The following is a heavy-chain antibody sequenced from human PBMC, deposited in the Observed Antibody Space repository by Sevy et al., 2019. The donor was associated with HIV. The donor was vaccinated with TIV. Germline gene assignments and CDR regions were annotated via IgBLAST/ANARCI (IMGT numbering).Heavy chain of an antibody. CDR2: VCYSGNT. V-gene: IGHV4-30-4*01. J-gene: IGHJ5*02. D-gene: IGHD6-19*01. CDR3: TRVRGPFGWADP. CDR1: GGSINNPDFN. Sequence: SETLSLTCSVSGGSINNPDFNWSWVRQPPGRGLEWIGYVCYSGNTYYSPSLKTRASLSIDTSKNQFSLDLHSVTAADTAVYYCTRVRGPFGWADPWGQGTLVTVSS.